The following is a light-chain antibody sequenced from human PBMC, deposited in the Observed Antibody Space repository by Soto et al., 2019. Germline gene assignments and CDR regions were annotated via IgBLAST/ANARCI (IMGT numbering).Light chain of an antibody. Sequence: QSALTQPASVSGSAGQSITISCTGTSSDVGNYNLVSWYLHHPGKAPKLLIYEDTKRPSGVSNRFSGSRSGNTASLTVSGLQAEDEADYYCSSYAGGIKWVFGGGTKLTVL. CDR2: EDT. V-gene: IGLV2-14*02. CDR3: SSYAGGIKWV. CDR1: SSDVGNYNL. J-gene: IGLJ3*02.